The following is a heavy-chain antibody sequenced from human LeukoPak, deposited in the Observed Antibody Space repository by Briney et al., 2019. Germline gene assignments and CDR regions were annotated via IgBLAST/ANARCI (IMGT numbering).Heavy chain of an antibody. CDR3: ARGIVGVIPIDY. D-gene: IGHD1-26*01. J-gene: IGHJ4*02. V-gene: IGHV3-53*01. Sequence: GRSLRLSCAASGFTVSSNYMAWVRQAPGKGLEWVSFVYGDYNAYYADSVKGRFTISRDNSANTLYLQMNSLRVEDTAVYYCARGIVGVIPIDYWGQGTLVTVSS. CDR1: GFTVSSNY. CDR2: VYGDYNA.